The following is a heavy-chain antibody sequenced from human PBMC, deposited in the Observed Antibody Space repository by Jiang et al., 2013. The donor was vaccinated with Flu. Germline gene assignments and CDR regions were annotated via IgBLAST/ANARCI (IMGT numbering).Heavy chain of an antibody. CDR3: ARDHDYHKYYFDY. V-gene: IGHV3-21*01. J-gene: IGHJ4*02. Sequence: VQLLESGGGLVKPGGSLRLSCAASGFTFSSYSMNWVRQAPGKGLEWVSSISSSSSYIYYADSVKGRFTISRDNAKNSLYLQMNSLRAEDTAVYYCARDHDYHKYYFDYWGQGTLVTVSS. CDR1: GFTFSSYS. CDR2: ISSSSSYI. D-gene: IGHD3-16*01.